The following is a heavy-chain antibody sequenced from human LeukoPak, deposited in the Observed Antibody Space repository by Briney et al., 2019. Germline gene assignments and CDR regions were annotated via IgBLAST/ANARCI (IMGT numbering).Heavy chain of an antibody. J-gene: IGHJ4*02. V-gene: IGHV4-34*01. CDR2: INHSGST. CDR1: GGSFSGYY. CDR3: ARVDSSGYYYVCIDY. Sequence: SETLSLTCAVYGGSFSGYYWSWIRQPPGKGLEWIGEINHSGSTNYNPSLKSRVTISVDTSKNQFSLKLSSVTAADTAVYYCARVDSSGYYYVCIDYWGQGTLVTVSS. D-gene: IGHD3-22*01.